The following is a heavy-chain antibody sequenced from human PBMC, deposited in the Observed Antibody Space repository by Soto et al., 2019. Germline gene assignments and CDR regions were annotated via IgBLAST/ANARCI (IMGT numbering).Heavy chain of an antibody. D-gene: IGHD2-15*01. Sequence: PXGSLRLSCEASGFTFEDYSMDWVRQAPGKGLEWVSGIGLSGSGVAYADSVKGRFVISRDNTKNFLYLEMNSLKTEDTALYYCGRYETGKWSYFDIWGQGTLVTVSS. CDR1: GFTFEDYS. V-gene: IGHV3-9*01. CDR3: GRYETGKWSYFDI. CDR2: IGLSGSGV. J-gene: IGHJ4*02.